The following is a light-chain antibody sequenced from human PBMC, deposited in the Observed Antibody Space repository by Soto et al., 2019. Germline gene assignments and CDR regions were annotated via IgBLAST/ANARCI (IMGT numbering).Light chain of an antibody. Sequence: DIQMTQSPSTLSASVGDRVTITCRASQSISSWLAWYQQKPGKAPKLLIYKACSLASGVPSRFSGSGSGTEFTLTISSLQPDDFATYYCQQYNSYSPTFGQGTKLEIK. V-gene: IGKV1-5*03. J-gene: IGKJ2*01. CDR3: QQYNSYSPT. CDR1: QSISSW. CDR2: KAC.